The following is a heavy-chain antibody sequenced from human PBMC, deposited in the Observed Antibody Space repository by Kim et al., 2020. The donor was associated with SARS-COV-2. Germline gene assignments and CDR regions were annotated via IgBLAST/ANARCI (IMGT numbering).Heavy chain of an antibody. CDR3: ARLPASGTYYGGALYYFDY. D-gene: IGHD1-26*01. CDR2: SSYSGSP. Sequence: SETLSLTCTVSGASISTSSYYWGWTRQPPGKGLEWIGTSSYSGSPYYSPSLKSRVTISVDTSKNQFSLNLSSVTAADTAVYYCARLPASGTYYGGALYYFDYWGQGTLVAVSS. V-gene: IGHV4-39*01. J-gene: IGHJ4*02. CDR1: GASISTSSYY.